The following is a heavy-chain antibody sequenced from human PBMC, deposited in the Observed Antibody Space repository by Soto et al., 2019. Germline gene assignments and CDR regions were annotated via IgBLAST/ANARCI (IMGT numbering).Heavy chain of an antibody. V-gene: IGHV1-18*04. J-gene: IGHJ4*02. CDR1: GYTFTSYG. CDR2: ISIYNGKT. Sequence: ASVKVSCKASGYTFTSYGISWVRQAPGQGLEWMGWISIYNGKTNYARKFQGRVTMTTDTSTSTVYMELRSLRSDDTAVYYCARDLEQWLVRNDYWGQVTLVTVSS. CDR3: ARDLEQWLVRNDY. D-gene: IGHD6-19*01.